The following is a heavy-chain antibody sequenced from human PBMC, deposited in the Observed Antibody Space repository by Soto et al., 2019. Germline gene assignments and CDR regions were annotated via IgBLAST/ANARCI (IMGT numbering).Heavy chain of an antibody. CDR1: GFTFSSYS. D-gene: IGHD6-19*01. Sequence: VQLVESGGGLVKPGGSLRLSCAASGFTFSSYSMNWVRQAPGKGLEWVGQINHGGSASYNPSLKSRANISVHTSNRQICLEPGSVTVADTAVYFCARRLITASHYAGGWYDFDSWGQGTQVTVSS. CDR2: INHGGSA. V-gene: IGHV4-34*01. J-gene: IGHJ4*02. CDR3: ARRLITASHYAGGWYDFDS.